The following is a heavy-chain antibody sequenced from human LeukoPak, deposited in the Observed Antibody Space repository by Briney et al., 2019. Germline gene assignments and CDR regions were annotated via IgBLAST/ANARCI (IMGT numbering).Heavy chain of an antibody. Sequence: GGALRLSCAGSGFTLSRYWMQWVRQAPGKGLVLVSRINNDGGDTSYADSVKGRFTISRDNAKNTLFLQMNSLRAEDTAVYYCARDHHIVVVPAAMVMTRTRYGMDVWGKGTTVTVSS. CDR2: INNDGGDT. V-gene: IGHV3-74*01. J-gene: IGHJ6*04. D-gene: IGHD2-2*01. CDR3: ARDHHIVVVPAAMVMTRTRYGMDV. CDR1: GFTLSRYW.